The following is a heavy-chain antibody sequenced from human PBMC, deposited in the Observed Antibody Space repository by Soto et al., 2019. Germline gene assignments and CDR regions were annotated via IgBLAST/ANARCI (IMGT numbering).Heavy chain of an antibody. V-gene: IGHV4-34*01. CDR1: GGSFSGYY. J-gene: IGHJ4*02. CDR2: INHSGST. Sequence: QVQLQQWGAGLLKPSETLSLTCAVYGGSFSGYYWSWIRQPPGKGLEWIGEINHSGSTNYNPSLKRRVTLSVDTSKTQFSLKLSSVTAADTAVYYCARGRRVLLWFGELQALDYWGQGTLVTVSS. CDR3: ARGRRVLLWFGELQALDY. D-gene: IGHD3-10*01.